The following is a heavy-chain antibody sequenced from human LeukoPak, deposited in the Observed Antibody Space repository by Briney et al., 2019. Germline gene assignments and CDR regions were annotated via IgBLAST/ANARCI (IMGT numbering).Heavy chain of an antibody. CDR3: ARHTGPLYGSGSYFRYYFDY. D-gene: IGHD3-10*01. J-gene: IGHJ4*02. V-gene: IGHV4-34*01. Sequence: PGGSLRLSCAASGFTFSTYWMSWVRQPPGKGLEWIGEINHSGSTNYNPSLKSRVTISVDTSKNQFSLKLSSVTAADTAVYYCARHTGPLYGSGSYFRYYFDYWGQGTLVTVSS. CDR2: INHSGST. CDR1: GFTFSTYW.